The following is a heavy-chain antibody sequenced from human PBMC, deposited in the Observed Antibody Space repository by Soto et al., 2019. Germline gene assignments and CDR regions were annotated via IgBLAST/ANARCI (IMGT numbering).Heavy chain of an antibody. D-gene: IGHD2-8*01. CDR2: IIPILGIA. Sequence: SVKVSCKASGGTFSSYTISWVRQAPGQGLEWMGRIIPILGIANYAQKFQGRVTITADKSTSTAYMELSSLRSEDTAVYYCARAGGVLDAFDIWGQGTMVTVSS. CDR3: ARAGGVLDAFDI. CDR1: GGTFSSYT. V-gene: IGHV1-69*02. J-gene: IGHJ3*02.